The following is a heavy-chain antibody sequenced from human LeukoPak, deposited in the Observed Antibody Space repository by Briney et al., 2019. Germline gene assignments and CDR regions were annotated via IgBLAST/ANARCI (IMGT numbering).Heavy chain of an antibody. D-gene: IGHD6-13*01. CDR2: ISSSSSYI. J-gene: IGHJ4*02. CDR1: GFTFSSYS. V-gene: IGHV3-21*01. Sequence: PGGSLRLSCAASGFTFSSYSMNWVRQAPGKGLEWVSSISSSSSYIYYADSVKGRFTISRDNAKNSLYLQMNSLRAEDTAVYYCARDPNSSSWQEAGVLGYWGQGTLVTVSS. CDR3: ARDPNSSSWQEAGVLGY.